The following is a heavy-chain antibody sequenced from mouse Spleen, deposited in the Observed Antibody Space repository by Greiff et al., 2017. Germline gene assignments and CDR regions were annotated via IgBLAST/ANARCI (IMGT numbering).Heavy chain of an antibody. CDR2: ISSGGGNT. J-gene: IGHJ2*01. V-gene: IGHV5-9-3*01. CDR3: ARHHGSSLFDY. CDR1: GFTFSSYA. Sequence: EVQLVESGGGLVKLGGSLKLSCAASGFTFSSYAMSWVRQTPEKRLEWVATISSGGGNTYYPDSVKGRFTISRDNAKNTLYLQMSSLKSEDTAMYYCARHHGSSLFDYWGQGTTLTVSS. D-gene: IGHD1-1*01.